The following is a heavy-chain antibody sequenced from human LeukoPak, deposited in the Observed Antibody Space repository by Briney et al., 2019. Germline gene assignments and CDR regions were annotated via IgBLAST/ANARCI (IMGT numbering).Heavy chain of an antibody. Sequence: PSQTLSLTCTVSGGSISSGSYYWSWIRQPAGKGLEWIGRIYTSGSTNYNPSLKSRVTISVDTSKNQFSLKLSSVTAADTAVYYCARALDRYIHYFDYWGQGTLVTVSS. CDR1: GGSISSGSYY. V-gene: IGHV4-61*02. D-gene: IGHD3/OR15-3a*01. CDR3: ARALDRYIHYFDY. J-gene: IGHJ4*02. CDR2: IYTSGST.